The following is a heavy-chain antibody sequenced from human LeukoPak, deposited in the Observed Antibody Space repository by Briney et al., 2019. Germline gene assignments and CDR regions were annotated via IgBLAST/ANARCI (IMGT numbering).Heavy chain of an antibody. V-gene: IGHV3-30*02. CDR1: GFTFSNYG. J-gene: IGHJ3*02. CDR2: IWSDGSNK. CDR3: AKARIFGVVSDAFDI. Sequence: GGSLRLSCATSGFTFSNYGMHWVRQAPGKGLEWVAVIWSDGSNKYYADSVKGRFTISRDNSKNTLYLQMNSLRAEDTAVYYCAKARIFGVVSDAFDIWGQGTMVTVSS. D-gene: IGHD3-3*01.